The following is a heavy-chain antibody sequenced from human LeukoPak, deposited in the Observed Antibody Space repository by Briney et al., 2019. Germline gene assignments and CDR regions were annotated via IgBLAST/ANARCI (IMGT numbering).Heavy chain of an antibody. CDR1: GLTVSSTY. CDR3: ARDLLEWYFDY. Sequence: GGSLRLSCAASGLTVSSTYMSWVRQTPGKGLERVSVIYSGGSTYYADSVKSRFTISRDNSKNTLYLQMNSLRAEDTAVYYCARDLLEWYFDYWGQGTLVTVSS. CDR2: IYSGGST. J-gene: IGHJ4*02. D-gene: IGHD3-3*01. V-gene: IGHV3-66*01.